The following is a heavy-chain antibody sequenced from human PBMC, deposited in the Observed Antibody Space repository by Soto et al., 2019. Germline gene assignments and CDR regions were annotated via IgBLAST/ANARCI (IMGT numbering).Heavy chain of an antibody. CDR3: ATEYYDILTGYLKSGFDY. V-gene: IGHV3-30*03. Sequence: GGSLRLSCAASGFIFSSYGMHWVRQAPGKGLEWVAVISYDGSNKNYADSVKGRFTISRDNSKNTLYLQMNSLRPEDTALYYCATEYYDILTGYLKSGFDYWGQGTLVPVSS. J-gene: IGHJ4*02. CDR1: GFIFSSYG. D-gene: IGHD3-9*01. CDR2: ISYDGSNK.